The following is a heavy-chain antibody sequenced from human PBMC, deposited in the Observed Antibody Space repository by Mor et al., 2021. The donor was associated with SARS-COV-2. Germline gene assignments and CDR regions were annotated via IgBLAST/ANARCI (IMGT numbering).Heavy chain of an antibody. J-gene: IGHJ4*02. V-gene: IGHV3-7*03. Sequence: EKYYVDSVKGRFTISRDNAKNSLYLQMNSLRAEDTAVYYCARDGGTTALDYWGQGTLVTVSS. CDR3: ARDGGTTALDY. CDR2: EK. D-gene: IGHD1-1*01.